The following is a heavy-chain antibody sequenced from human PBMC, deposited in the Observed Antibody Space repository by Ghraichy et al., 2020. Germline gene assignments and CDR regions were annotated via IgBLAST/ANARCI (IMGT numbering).Heavy chain of an antibody. V-gene: IGHV4-39*01. J-gene: IGHJ4*02. CDR2: IYHSGST. Sequence: SQTLSLTCTVSGGSVSSSSYYWGWIRQPPGKGLEWIANIYHSGSTYYNPSLKSRVTISLDTSSNQFSLKVSSVTAADTAVYYWARRCFAAVSSGRSFDYWGQGTLVTVSS. D-gene: IGHD1-26*01. CDR1: GGSVSSSSYY. CDR3: ARRCFAAVSSGRSFDY.